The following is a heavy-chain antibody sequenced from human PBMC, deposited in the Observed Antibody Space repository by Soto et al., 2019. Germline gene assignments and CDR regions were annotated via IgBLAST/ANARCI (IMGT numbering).Heavy chain of an antibody. J-gene: IGHJ4*02. CDR1: GFTFDDYA. CDR3: AKDEGYSGYDYFDY. Sequence: EVQLVESGGGLVQPGRSLRLSCAASGFTFDDYAMHWVRQAPGKGLEWVSGISWNSGSIGYADSVKGRFTISRDNAKNSLYLQMNSLRAEDTALYYCAKDEGYSGYDYFDYWGREPWSPSPQ. CDR2: ISWNSGSI. V-gene: IGHV3-9*01. D-gene: IGHD5-12*01.